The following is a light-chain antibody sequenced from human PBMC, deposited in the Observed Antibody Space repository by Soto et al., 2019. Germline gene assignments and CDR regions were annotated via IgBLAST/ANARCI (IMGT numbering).Light chain of an antibody. CDR2: NSS. CDR1: QSVRSNY. Sequence: ETVLTQSPGTLSLSPGERATLSCRASQSVRSNYLAWYQQKPGQAPRLLIYNSSTRATGIPDRFSGSGSGPDFTLTISRLEPEDFALYYCQQYRDLPQTFGQGTKV. CDR3: QQYRDLPQT. J-gene: IGKJ1*01. V-gene: IGKV3-20*01.